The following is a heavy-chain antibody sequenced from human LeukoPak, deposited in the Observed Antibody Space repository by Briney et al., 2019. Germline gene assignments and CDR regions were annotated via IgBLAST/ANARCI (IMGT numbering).Heavy chain of an antibody. J-gene: IGHJ6*02. Sequence: PGGSLRLSCAASGFTFSSYEMNWVRQAPGKGLEWVSYISSSGSTKYYADSVKGRFTISRDNAKNSLYLQMNSLRAEDTAVYYCARVYGSYYYGMDVWGQGTTVSVSS. CDR3: ARVYGSYYYGMDV. CDR2: ISSSGSTK. V-gene: IGHV3-48*03. CDR1: GFTFSSYE. D-gene: IGHD4-17*01.